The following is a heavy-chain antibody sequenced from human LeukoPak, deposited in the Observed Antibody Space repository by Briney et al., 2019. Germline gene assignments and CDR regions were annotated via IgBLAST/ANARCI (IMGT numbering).Heavy chain of an antibody. CDR3: ARLGVYDGNSYGSY. V-gene: IGHV1-8*01. D-gene: IGHD5-18*01. J-gene: IGHJ4*02. CDR1: GYTFTSYD. CDR2: MNPNSGNT. Sequence: ASVKVSCKASGYTFTSYDINWVRQATGQGLEWMGWMNPNSGNTGHAQKFQGRVTMTRNTSISTAYMELSSLRSEDTAVYYCARLGVYDGNSYGSYWGQGTLVTVSS.